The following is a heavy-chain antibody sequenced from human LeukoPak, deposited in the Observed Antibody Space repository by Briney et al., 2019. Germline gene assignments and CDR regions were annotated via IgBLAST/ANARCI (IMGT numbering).Heavy chain of an antibody. CDR2: INPNSGGT. V-gene: IGHV1-2*02. D-gene: IGHD3-16*02. CDR1: GYTFTGYY. CDR3: ARESFPNGQITFGGVIVPFDY. Sequence: ASVKVSCKASGYTFTGYYMHWVRQAPGRGLEWMGWINPNSGGTNYAQKFQGRVTITADESTSTAYMELSSLRSEDTAVYYCARESFPNGQITFGGVIVPFDYWGQGTLVTVSS. J-gene: IGHJ4*02.